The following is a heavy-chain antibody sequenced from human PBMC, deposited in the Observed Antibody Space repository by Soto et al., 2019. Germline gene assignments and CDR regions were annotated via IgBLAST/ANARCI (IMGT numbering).Heavy chain of an antibody. V-gene: IGHV4-31*03. J-gene: IGHJ6*02. D-gene: IGHD5-12*01. CDR2: IYYSGST. CDR3: ARDSGSTNKYYYYGMDV. Sequence: SETLSLTCTVSGGSISSGGYYWSWIRQHPGKGLEWIGYIYYSGSTYYNPSLKSRVTISVDTSKNQFSLKLSSVTAADTAVYYCARDSGSTNKYYYYGMDVWGQGTTVTVSS. CDR1: GGSISSGGYY.